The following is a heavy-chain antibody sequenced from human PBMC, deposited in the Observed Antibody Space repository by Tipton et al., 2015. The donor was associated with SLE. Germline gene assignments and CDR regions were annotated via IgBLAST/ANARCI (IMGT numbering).Heavy chain of an antibody. Sequence: QVQLVQSGVEVKNPGASVKVSCKASGYSFITYGITWVRQAPGEGLEWLGWISTFTGNTHYAQKFQDRVKVTTDTSTTTVYMQLRSLTFDDTAIYYCARAEQWGDAFDVWGQGTVVAVSS. CDR3: ARAEQWGDAFDV. J-gene: IGHJ3*01. V-gene: IGHV1-18*01. D-gene: IGHD6-19*01. CDR2: ISTFTGNT. CDR1: GYSFITYG.